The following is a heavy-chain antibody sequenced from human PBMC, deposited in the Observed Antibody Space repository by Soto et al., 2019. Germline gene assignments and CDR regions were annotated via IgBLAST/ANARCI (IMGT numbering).Heavy chain of an antibody. J-gene: IGHJ2*01. CDR2: ISSSGLTI. D-gene: IGHD4-17*01. Sequence: EVQLVESGGGLVQPGGSLRLSCAVSGFTFSSYEFNWFRQAPGKGLEWVSYISSSGLTIYYADSVKGRFTISRDNAKNSLYLQMNSLRAEDTAIYYCARGDYGDYVRYFDLWGRGTLVTVSS. V-gene: IGHV3-48*03. CDR1: GFTFSSYE. CDR3: ARGDYGDYVRYFDL.